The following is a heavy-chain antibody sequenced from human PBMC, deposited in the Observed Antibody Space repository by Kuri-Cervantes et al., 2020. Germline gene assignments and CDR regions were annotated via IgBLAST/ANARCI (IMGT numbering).Heavy chain of an antibody. D-gene: IGHD2-2*01. V-gene: IGHV1-46*01. J-gene: IGHJ5*02. CDR1: GYTFTSYY. CDR3: ARDSDQMQGRGWFDP. Sequence: ASVKVSCKASGYTFTSYYMHWVRQAPGQGLEWMGIIHPSGGSTSYAQKFQGRVTMTRDTSTSTVYMELSSLRSEDTAVYYCARDSDQMQGRGWFDPWGHGTLVTVAS. CDR2: IHPSGGST.